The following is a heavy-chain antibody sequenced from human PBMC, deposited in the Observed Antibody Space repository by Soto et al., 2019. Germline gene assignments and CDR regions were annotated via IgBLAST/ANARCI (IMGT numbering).Heavy chain of an antibody. Sequence: GGSLRLSCAASGFTFSSYWMSWVRRAPGKGLEWVANIKQDGSEKYYVDSVKGRFTISRDNAKNSLYLQMNSLRAEDTAVYYCARDPSIVLVPAATYYYYYYGMDVWGQGTTVTAP. CDR1: GFTFSSYW. D-gene: IGHD2-2*01. V-gene: IGHV3-7*01. CDR3: ARDPSIVLVPAATYYYYYYGMDV. CDR2: IKQDGSEK. J-gene: IGHJ6*02.